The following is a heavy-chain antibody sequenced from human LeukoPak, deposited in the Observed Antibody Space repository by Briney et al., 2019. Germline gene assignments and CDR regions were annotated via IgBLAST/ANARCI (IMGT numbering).Heavy chain of an antibody. D-gene: IGHD5-12*01. CDR3: AREGDIVATKNPMDV. CDR1: GGTFSSYA. J-gene: IGHJ6*02. CDR2: IIPILGIA. V-gene: IGHV1-69*04. Sequence: GASVKVSCKASGGTFSSYAISWVRQAPGQGLEWMGRIIPILGIANYAQKFQGRVTITADKSTSTAYMELSSLRSEDTAVYYCAREGDIVATKNPMDVWGQGTTVTVSS.